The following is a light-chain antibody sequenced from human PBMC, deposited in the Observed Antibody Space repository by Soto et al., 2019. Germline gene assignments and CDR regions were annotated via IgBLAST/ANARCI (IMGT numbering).Light chain of an antibody. CDR3: SSYTSSSTGV. CDR1: SSDVGGYNY. Sequence: QSVLTQPASVSGSPGQSITISCTGTSSDVGGYNYVSWYQQHPGKAPKLMIYEVSNRPSGVSNRFSGSKSGNTASLTISGLQAEDEADYYCSSYTSSSTGVFGGGTSSPS. V-gene: IGLV2-14*01. J-gene: IGLJ2*01. CDR2: EVS.